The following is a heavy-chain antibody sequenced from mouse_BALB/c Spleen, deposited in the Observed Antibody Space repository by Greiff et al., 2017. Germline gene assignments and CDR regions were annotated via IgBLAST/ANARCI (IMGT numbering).Heavy chain of an antibody. CDR1: GFTFSSYA. V-gene: IGHV5-6-5*01. Sequence: EVKLVESGGGLVKPGGSLKLSCAASGFTFSSYAMSWVRQTPEKRLEWVASISSGGSTYYPDSVKGRFTISRDNARNILYLQMSSLRSEDTAMYYCARGSTTYYAMDYWGQGTSVTVSS. J-gene: IGHJ4*01. D-gene: IGHD1-1*01. CDR3: ARGSTTYYAMDY. CDR2: ISSGGST.